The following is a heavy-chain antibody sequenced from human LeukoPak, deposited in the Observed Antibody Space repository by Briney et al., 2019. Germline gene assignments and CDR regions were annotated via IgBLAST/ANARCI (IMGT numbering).Heavy chain of an antibody. CDR3: ARTHSSGWSGSYWYFDL. J-gene: IGHJ2*01. CDR2: IYTSGST. Sequence: PSQTLSLTCTVSGGSISSGSYYWSWIRQPAGKGLEWIGHIYTSGSTNYNPSLKSRVTISVDTSKNQFSLKLSSVTAADTAVYYCARTHSSGWSGSYWYFDLWGRGTLVTVSS. V-gene: IGHV4-61*09. D-gene: IGHD6-19*01. CDR1: GGSISSGSYY.